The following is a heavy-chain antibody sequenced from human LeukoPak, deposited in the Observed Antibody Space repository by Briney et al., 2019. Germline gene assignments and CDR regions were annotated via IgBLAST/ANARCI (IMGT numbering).Heavy chain of an antibody. D-gene: IGHD4-17*01. CDR1: GYIFTDYA. Sequence: GASVKVSCKASGYIFTDYAIQWVRQAPGQGLARMGWINAGNGKTKYSQKFQGRVTITRDTSASTAYMELSGLRSDDTAVYYCARARWTSTVTTYYLDFWGQGTLVTVSS. J-gene: IGHJ4*02. CDR3: ARARWTSTVTTYYLDF. V-gene: IGHV1-3*01. CDR2: INAGNGKT.